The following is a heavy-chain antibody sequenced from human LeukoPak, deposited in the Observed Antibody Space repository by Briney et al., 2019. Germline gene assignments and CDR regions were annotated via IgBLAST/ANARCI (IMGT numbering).Heavy chain of an antibody. V-gene: IGHV1-8*03. CDR1: GYTFTSYD. CDR2: MNPNSGNT. D-gene: IGHD3-10*01. Sequence: ASVKVSCKASGYTFTSYDINWVRQATGQGLEWMGWMNPNSGNTGYAQKFQGRVTITTDESTSTAYMELSSLRSEDTAVYYCASGYGSGSYLAYWGQGTLVTVSS. CDR3: ASGYGSGSYLAY. J-gene: IGHJ4*02.